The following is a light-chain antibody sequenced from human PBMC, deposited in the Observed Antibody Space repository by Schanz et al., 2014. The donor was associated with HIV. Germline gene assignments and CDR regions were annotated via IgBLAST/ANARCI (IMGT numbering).Light chain of an antibody. CDR2: DAS. Sequence: EIVLTQSPVTLSLSPGERATLSCRASQSVSTYLAWYQQKPGQSPRLLIFDASIRATGIPDRFSGSGSGTDFTLTISRLETEDFAVYYCQQYANPPITFGQGTRLEIK. J-gene: IGKJ5*01. V-gene: IGKV3-20*01. CDR1: QSVSTY. CDR3: QQYANPPIT.